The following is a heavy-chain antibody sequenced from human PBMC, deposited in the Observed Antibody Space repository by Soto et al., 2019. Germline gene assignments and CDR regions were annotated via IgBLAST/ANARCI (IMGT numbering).Heavy chain of an antibody. CDR2: INPHGGST. CDR1: GDTFTSYY. J-gene: IGHJ5*02. D-gene: IGHD3-3*01. Sequence: ASVKVSCKAPGDTFTSYYLNWVRQAPGQGLEWMGVINPHGGSTKYAQKFQGRITMTRDTSRSTVYMELSSLRSDDTAMYYCARPSGGNFGIIIEGSNWFDPWGQGTLVTVSS. V-gene: IGHV1-46*01. CDR3: ARPSGGNFGIIIEGSNWFDP.